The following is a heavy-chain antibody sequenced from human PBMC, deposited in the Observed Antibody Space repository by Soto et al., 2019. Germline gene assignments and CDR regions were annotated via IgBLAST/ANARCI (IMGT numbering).Heavy chain of an antibody. CDR2: IKQDGSER. CDR1: GFTLSSYW. D-gene: IGHD4-17*01. V-gene: IGHV3-7*01. Sequence: GGSLRLSCAASGFTLSSYWMGWVRQAPGKGLEWVANIKQDGSERYYVDSVKGRFTISRDNAKNSRYRQMNSLRAEDTAAYYCARGFAYGDYEGLYHYFDYCGQGTLVPVCS. CDR3: ARGFAYGDYEGLYHYFDY. J-gene: IGHJ4*02.